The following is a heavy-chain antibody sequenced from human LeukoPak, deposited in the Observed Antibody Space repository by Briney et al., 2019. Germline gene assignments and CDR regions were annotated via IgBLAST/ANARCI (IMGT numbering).Heavy chain of an antibody. V-gene: IGHV3-15*01. CDR2: IKSKTDGGIT. D-gene: IGHD2-2*03. Sequence: GGSLRLSCAASGSTFSNAWMSWVRQAPGKGLEWVGRIKSKTDGGITDYAAPVKGRFTISRDDSKNTLYLQMNSLKTEDTAVYYCTTDGYSPSGRDSYWGQGTLVTVSS. CDR1: GSTFSNAW. J-gene: IGHJ4*02. CDR3: TTDGYSPSGRDSY.